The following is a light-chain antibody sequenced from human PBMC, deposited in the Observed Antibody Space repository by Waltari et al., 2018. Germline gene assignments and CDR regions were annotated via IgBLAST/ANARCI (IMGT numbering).Light chain of an antibody. V-gene: IGLV1-40*01. CDR2: GNN. CDR3: QSYDSRLAVV. CDR1: SSNIGAGYD. J-gene: IGLJ2*01. Sequence: QSVLTQPPSVSGAPGQRVTIPCPGSSSNIGAGYDVHWYQQLPGTAPKLLVYGNNNRPSGVPNRFSGSKSGTSASLAITGLQAEDEADYYCQSYDSRLAVVFGGGTKVTVL.